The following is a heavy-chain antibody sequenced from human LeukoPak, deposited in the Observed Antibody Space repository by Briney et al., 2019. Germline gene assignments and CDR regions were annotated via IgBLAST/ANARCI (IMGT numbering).Heavy chain of an antibody. V-gene: IGHV3-23*01. Sequence: GGSLRLSCAASGFTFSSYAMSWVRQAPGKGLEWVSAISGSGGSTYYADSVKGRFTISRDNSKNTLYLQMNSLRAEDTAVYYCAKVPSSVSGYDSSGYYPYYYFDYWGQGTLVTVSS. CDR1: GFTFSSYA. CDR3: AKVPSSVSGYDSSGYYPYYYFDY. D-gene: IGHD3-22*01. J-gene: IGHJ4*02. CDR2: ISGSGGST.